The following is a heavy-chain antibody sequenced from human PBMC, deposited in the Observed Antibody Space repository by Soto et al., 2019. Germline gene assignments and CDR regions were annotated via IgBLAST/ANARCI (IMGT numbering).Heavy chain of an antibody. CDR3: ARGGSSSDNGMDV. D-gene: IGHD6-6*01. Sequence: EVQLVESGGGLVQPGGSLRLSCAASGFSFSTYRMNWVRQAPGKGLEWVSYISSRSYTIYYIDSVKGRVTISRDNAKSSLYLQMNSLRDEDTAVYDCARGGSSSDNGMDVWGQGTTVTVSS. V-gene: IGHV3-48*02. CDR2: ISSRSYTI. J-gene: IGHJ6*02. CDR1: GFSFSTYR.